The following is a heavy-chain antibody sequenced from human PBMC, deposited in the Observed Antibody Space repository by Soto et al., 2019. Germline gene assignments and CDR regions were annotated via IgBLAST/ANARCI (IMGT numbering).Heavy chain of an antibody. D-gene: IGHD4-17*01. CDR2: ISAYNGNT. J-gene: IGHJ5*02. V-gene: IGHV1-18*01. CDR3: ARPFPEMDYEDWFDP. Sequence: GASVKVSCKASGYTFTSYGISWVRQAPGQGLEWMGWISAYNGNTNYAQKLQGRVTMTTDTSTSTAYMELRSLRSDDTAVYYCARPFPEMDYEDWFDPCGQGTLVTVSS. CDR1: GYTFTSYG.